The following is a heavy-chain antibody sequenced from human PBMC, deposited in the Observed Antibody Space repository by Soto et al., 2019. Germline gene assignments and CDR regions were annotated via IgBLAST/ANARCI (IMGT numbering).Heavy chain of an antibody. CDR2: IIPIFGTA. J-gene: IGHJ4*02. Sequence: VKVSCKASGGTFSSYAISWVRQAPGQGLEWMGGIIPIFGTANYAQKFQGRVTITADKSTSTAYMELSSLRSEDTAVYYCARGKYYYDSSGFDYWGQGTLVTVSS. D-gene: IGHD3-22*01. CDR3: ARGKYYYDSSGFDY. V-gene: IGHV1-69*13. CDR1: GGTFSSYA.